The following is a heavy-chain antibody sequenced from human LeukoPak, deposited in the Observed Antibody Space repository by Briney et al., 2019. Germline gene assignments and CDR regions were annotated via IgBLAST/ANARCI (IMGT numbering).Heavy chain of an antibody. Sequence: GGSLRLSCEASGFTFSNYAMSWVRQAPGKGLEWVSSISSRRGGDSTYYADSVKGRSTISRDNSKNTLYLQMNSLRAEDTAVYYCARDLRTMVLAAAGTVYWGQGTLVTVSS. D-gene: IGHD6-13*01. CDR2: ISSRRGGDST. J-gene: IGHJ4*02. CDR3: ARDLRTMVLAAAGTVY. V-gene: IGHV3-23*01. CDR1: GFTFSNYA.